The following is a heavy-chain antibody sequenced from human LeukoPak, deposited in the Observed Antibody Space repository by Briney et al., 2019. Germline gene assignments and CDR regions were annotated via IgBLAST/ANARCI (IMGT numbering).Heavy chain of an antibody. V-gene: IGHV3-23*01. D-gene: IGHD3-10*01. CDR2: IIDNGGSA. J-gene: IGHJ4*02. CDR1: GFTFNTYA. Sequence: QSGGSLRLSCAASGFTFNTYAMNWVRQAPGKGLEWVSEIIDNGGSAFYADSVKGRFTITRDNSKNTLYLQMNSLRAEDTAIYYYAKAGYGSGSFYTKNFDYWGQGTLVTVSS. CDR3: AKAGYGSGSFYTKNFDY.